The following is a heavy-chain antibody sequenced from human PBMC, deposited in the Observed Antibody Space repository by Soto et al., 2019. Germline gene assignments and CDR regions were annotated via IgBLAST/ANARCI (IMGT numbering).Heavy chain of an antibody. CDR2: IYHSGNS. CDR3: VRGEGSGSYSN. Sequence: QVQLQESGPGLVKPSGTLSLTCAVYGVSISSSSWWSWVRQPPGKGLEWIGEIYHSGNSDYNPSFKSRVTISGDKSKNQFSLRLNSVTAADTAVYYCVRGEGSGSYSNWGQGILVTVSS. CDR1: GVSISSSSW. D-gene: IGHD3-10*01. V-gene: IGHV4-4*02. J-gene: IGHJ4*02.